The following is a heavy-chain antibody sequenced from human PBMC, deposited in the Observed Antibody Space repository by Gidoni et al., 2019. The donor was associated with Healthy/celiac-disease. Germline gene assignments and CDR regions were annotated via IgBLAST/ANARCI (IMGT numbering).Heavy chain of an antibody. D-gene: IGHD6-19*01. CDR3: ARDWGTYSSGWDDAFDI. V-gene: IGHV1-46*01. J-gene: IGHJ3*02. Sequence: QVQLVQSGAEVKKTGASVKASCKASGYTFTSYHMHWVRQAPGKGLEWMGIINPSGGSTSYEQKFQGRVTMTRDTFTSTVYMELSSPRSEDTAVYYCARDWGTYSSGWDDAFDIWGQGTMVTVSS. CDR1: GYTFTSYH. CDR2: INPSGGST.